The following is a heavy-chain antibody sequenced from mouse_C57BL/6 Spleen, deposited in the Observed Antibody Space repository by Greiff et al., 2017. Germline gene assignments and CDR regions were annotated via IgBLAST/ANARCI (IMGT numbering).Heavy chain of an antibody. D-gene: IGHD3-2*02. J-gene: IGHJ3*01. CDR2: INPNYGTT. V-gene: IGHV1-39*01. CDR3: ARPHLDSSGFSLFAY. CDR1: GYSFTDYN. Sequence: EVKLMESGPELVKPGASVKISCKASGYSFTDYNMNWVKQSNGKSLEWIGVINPNYGTTSYNQKFKGKATLTVDQSSSTAYMQLNSLTSEDSAVYYCARPHLDSSGFSLFAYWGQGTLVTVSA.